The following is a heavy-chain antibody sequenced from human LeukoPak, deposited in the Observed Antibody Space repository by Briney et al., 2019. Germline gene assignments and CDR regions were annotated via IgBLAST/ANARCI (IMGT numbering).Heavy chain of an antibody. CDR2: ISGSGGST. J-gene: IGHJ5*02. V-gene: IGHV3-23*01. Sequence: PGGSLRLSCAASGFTFSSYAMSWVRQAPGKGLEWVSAISGSGGSTYYADSVKGRFTIDRDNSKNTLYLQMNSLRAEDTAVYYCAGGIAVDNWFDPWGQGTLVTVSS. CDR1: GFTFSSYA. D-gene: IGHD6-19*01. CDR3: AGGIAVDNWFDP.